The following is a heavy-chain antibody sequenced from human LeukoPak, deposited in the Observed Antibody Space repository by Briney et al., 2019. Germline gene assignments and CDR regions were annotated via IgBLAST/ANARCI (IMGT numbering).Heavy chain of an antibody. Sequence: GGSLRLSCAASGFTFSSYVMSWVRQAPGKGLEWVSAISGSGGTTYYADSVKGRFTISRDNSKNTLFLQMDSLRAEDTAVYYCARRYCSTCPTGHAFDLWGQGTMVTVSS. J-gene: IGHJ3*01. CDR3: ARRYCSTCPTGHAFDL. CDR1: GFTFSSYV. D-gene: IGHD2-2*01. V-gene: IGHV3-23*01. CDR2: ISGSGGTT.